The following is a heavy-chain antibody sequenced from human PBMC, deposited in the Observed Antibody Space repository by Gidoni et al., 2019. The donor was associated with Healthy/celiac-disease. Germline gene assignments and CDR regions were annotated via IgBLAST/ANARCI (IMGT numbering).Heavy chain of an antibody. Sequence: EVQLVESGGGLIQPGGSLGLSCAASGFTVSSNYMSWVRQAPGKGLEWVSVIYSGGSTYYADSVKGRFTISRDNSKNTLYLQMNSLRAEDTAVYYCARDDRHYYDSSGYYWVDYWGQGTLVTVSS. CDR3: ARDDRHYYDSSGYYWVDY. CDR2: IYSGGST. V-gene: IGHV3-53*01. CDR1: GFTVSSNY. J-gene: IGHJ4*02. D-gene: IGHD3-22*01.